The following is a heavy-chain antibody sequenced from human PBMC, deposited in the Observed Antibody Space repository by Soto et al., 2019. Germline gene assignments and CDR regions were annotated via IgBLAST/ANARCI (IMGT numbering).Heavy chain of an antibody. CDR3: ARDSHDYIWGSYRNGMDV. J-gene: IGHJ6*02. D-gene: IGHD3-16*02. CDR1: GNTFSKYA. Sequence: QVQLVQSGAEVKKPGSSVKVSCKASGNTFSKYAISWVRQAPGQGLEWMGGLIPILGTAKYAQKFQGRVTITADESTRTAYMEFRSVRFEDTAVYYCARDSHDYIWGSYRNGMDVWGQGTTVSVSS. V-gene: IGHV1-69*01. CDR2: LIPILGTA.